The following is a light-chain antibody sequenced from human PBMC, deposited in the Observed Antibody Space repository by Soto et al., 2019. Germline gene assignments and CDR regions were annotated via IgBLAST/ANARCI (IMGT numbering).Light chain of an antibody. CDR2: GAS. V-gene: IGKV1-39*01. CDR3: QQSFSTPRT. J-gene: IGKJ1*01. Sequence: DIQMTQSPSPLSASVGDRVTITCRASPTISTSLNWYQRKPEKAPKLLIYGASSLQSGVPSRFSGSGSGTDFTLTISSLQPEDFGTYYCQQSFSTPRTFGQGTKVDI. CDR1: PTISTS.